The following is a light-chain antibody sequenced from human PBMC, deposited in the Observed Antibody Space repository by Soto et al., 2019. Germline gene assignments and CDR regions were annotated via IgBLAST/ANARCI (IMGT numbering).Light chain of an antibody. CDR1: QRVSSSY. V-gene: IGKV3-20*01. CDR3: QQYGSSPRFT. Sequence: EIVLTQSPGTLSLSPGERATLSCRASQRVSSSYLAWYQQKPGQAPRLLIYGASSRATGIPDRFSGSGSGTAFTLTISRLEPEDFAVYYCQQYGSSPRFTFGPGTKVYIK. J-gene: IGKJ3*01. CDR2: GAS.